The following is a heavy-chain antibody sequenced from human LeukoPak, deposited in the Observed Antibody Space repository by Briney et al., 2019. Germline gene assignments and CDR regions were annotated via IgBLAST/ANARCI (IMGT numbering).Heavy chain of an antibody. D-gene: IGHD3-10*01. J-gene: IGHJ5*02. V-gene: IGHV4-34*01. CDR3: ARDIAGSHYYGSGSLMGFDP. Sequence: SETLSLTCAVYGGSFSGYYWSWIRQPPGKGLEWIGEINHSGSTNYNPSLKSRVTISVDTSKNQFSLKLSSVTAADTAVYYCARDIAGSHYYGSGSLMGFDPWGQGTLVTVSS. CDR1: GGSFSGYY. CDR2: INHSGST.